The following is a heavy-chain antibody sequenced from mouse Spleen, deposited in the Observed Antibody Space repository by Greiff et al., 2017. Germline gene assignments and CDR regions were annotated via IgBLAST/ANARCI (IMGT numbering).Heavy chain of an antibody. CDR2: IDPSDSYT. J-gene: IGHJ2*01. Sequence: QVQLQQPGAELVRPGTSVKLSCKASGYTFTSYWMHWVKQRPGQGLEWIGVIDPSDSYTNYNQKFKGKATLTVDTSSSTAYMQLSSLTSEDSAVYYCARKMLFYFDYWGQGTTLTVSS. V-gene: IGHV1-59*01. CDR3: ARKMLFYFDY. CDR1: GYTFTSYW.